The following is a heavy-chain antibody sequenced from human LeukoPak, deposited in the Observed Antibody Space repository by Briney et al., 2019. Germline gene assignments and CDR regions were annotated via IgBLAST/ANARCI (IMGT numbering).Heavy chain of an antibody. D-gene: IGHD3-16*01. V-gene: IGHV3-15*01. Sequence: PGGSLRLSCAASGFTVRSNYMSWVRQAPGKGLEWVGRIKSKTDGGTTDYAAPVKGRFTISRDDSKNTLYLQMNSLKTEDTAVYYCTTVWGGGGDYWGQGTLVTVSS. CDR3: TTVWGGGGDY. CDR1: GFTVRSNY. J-gene: IGHJ4*02. CDR2: IKSKTDGGTT.